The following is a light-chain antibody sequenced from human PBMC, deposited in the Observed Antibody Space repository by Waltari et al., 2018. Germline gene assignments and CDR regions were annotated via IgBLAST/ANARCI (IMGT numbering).Light chain of an antibody. CDR3: QQYNNWPPYT. CDR1: QNVSSN. CDR2: GVS. Sequence: EIVMTQSPFTLSVSPGDRATLSCRASQNVSSNLAWHQQRPGQPPRLLIYGVSARATGIPARFSGSGYGTEFTLTISSLQSEDFAVYYCQQYNNWPPYTFGQGTKLEIK. J-gene: IGKJ2*01. V-gene: IGKV3-15*01.